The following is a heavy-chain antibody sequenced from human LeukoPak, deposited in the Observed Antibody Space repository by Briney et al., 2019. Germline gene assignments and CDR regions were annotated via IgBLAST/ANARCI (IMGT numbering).Heavy chain of an antibody. CDR3: ARDPIAVAIDY. J-gene: IGHJ4*02. D-gene: IGHD6-19*01. CDR1: GFTFRSYS. CDR2: ISSSSSYI. Sequence: GGSLILSCAASGFTFRSYSMNWVRQAPGKGLEWVSSISSSSSYIYYADSVKGRFTISRDNAKNSLYLQMNSLRAEDTAVYYCARDPIAVAIDYWGQGTLVTVSS. V-gene: IGHV3-21*01.